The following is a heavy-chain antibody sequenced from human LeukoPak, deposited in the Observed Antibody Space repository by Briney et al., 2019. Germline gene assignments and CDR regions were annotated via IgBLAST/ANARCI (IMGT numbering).Heavy chain of an antibody. CDR2: ISSNGGST. V-gene: IGHV3-64*01. J-gene: IGHJ5*02. CDR3: ARDPRPHKDSSSWYVGNWFDP. Sequence: GGSLRLSCAASGFTFSSYAMHWVRQAPGKGLEYVSAISSNGGSTYYANSVKGRFTISRDNSKNTLYLQMGSLRAEDMAVYYCARDPRPHKDSSSWYVGNWFDPWGQGTLVTVSS. D-gene: IGHD6-13*01. CDR1: GFTFSSYA.